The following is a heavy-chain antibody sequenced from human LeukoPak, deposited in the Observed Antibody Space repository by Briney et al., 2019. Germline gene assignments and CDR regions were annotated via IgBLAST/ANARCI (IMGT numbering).Heavy chain of an antibody. D-gene: IGHD6-19*01. CDR1: GGSISSNY. J-gene: IGHJ4*02. CDR2: INYSGST. V-gene: IGHV4-59*01. CDR3: AGGSQWLVFDY. Sequence: SETLSLTCSVSGGSISSNYWSWIRQPPGKGLEWIGYINYSGSTNYNPSLKSRVTISVDTSKHQLSLKLSSVTAADTAVYYCAGGSQWLVFDYWGQGSLVTVSS.